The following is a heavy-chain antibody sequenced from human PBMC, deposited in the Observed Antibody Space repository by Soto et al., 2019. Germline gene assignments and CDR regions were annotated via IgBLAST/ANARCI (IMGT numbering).Heavy chain of an antibody. V-gene: IGHV4-31*03. CDR2: IYYSGST. D-gene: IGHD3-22*01. J-gene: IGHJ4*02. CDR3: ARDPYYYDSSGYQGSYFDY. Sequence: SETLSLTCTVSGGSISSGGYYWSWIRQHPGKGLVWIGYIYYSGSTYYNPSLKSRVTISVDTSKNQFSLKLSSVTAADTAVYYCARDPYYYDSSGYQGSYFDYWGQGTLVTVSS. CDR1: GGSISSGGYY.